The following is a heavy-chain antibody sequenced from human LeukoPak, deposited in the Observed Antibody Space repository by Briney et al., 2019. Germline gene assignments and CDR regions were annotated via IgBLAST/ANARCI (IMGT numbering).Heavy chain of an antibody. CDR1: GYTLTELS. D-gene: IGHD2-15*01. CDR2: FDPEDGET. CDR3: ATNPGCSGGSCYPYYYYGMDV. V-gene: IGHV1-24*01. Sequence: GASVKVSCKVSGYTLTELSMHWVRQAPGKGLEWMGGFDPEDGETIYAQKFQGRVTMTEDTSTDTACMELSSLRSEDTAVYYCATNPGCSGGSCYPYYYYGMDVWGQGTTVTVSS. J-gene: IGHJ6*02.